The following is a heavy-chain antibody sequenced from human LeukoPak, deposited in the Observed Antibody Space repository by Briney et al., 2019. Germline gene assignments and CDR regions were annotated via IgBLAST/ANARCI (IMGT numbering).Heavy chain of an antibody. J-gene: IGHJ6*02. CDR1: GGTFSSYA. CDR3: ARDLGDGGSCCLWYYGMDV. Sequence: SVKVSCKASGGTFSSYAISWVRQAPGQGLEWMGRIIPIFGIANYAQKFQGRVAITADKSTSTAYMEPSSLRSEDTAVYYCARDLGDGGSCCLWYYGMDVWGQGTTVTVSS. CDR2: IIPIFGIA. V-gene: IGHV1-69*04. D-gene: IGHD2-15*01.